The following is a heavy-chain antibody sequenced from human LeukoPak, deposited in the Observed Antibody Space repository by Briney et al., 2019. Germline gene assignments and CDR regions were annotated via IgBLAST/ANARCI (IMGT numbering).Heavy chain of an antibody. CDR1: GYTFTGYH. CDR2: INPNSGDT. D-gene: IGHD3-22*01. CDR3: AIGGGDSSGYYYFDY. Sequence: ASVKVSCKASGYTFTGYHIHWVRQAPGQGLEWMGWINPNSGDTNYAQKFQGRVTITADKSTSTAYMELSSLRSEDTAVYYCAIGGGDSSGYYYFDYWGQGTLVTVSS. V-gene: IGHV1-2*02. J-gene: IGHJ4*02.